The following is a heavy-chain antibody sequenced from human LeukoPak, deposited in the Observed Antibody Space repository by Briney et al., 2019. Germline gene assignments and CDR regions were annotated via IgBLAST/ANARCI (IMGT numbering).Heavy chain of an antibody. CDR1: GGTFSSYA. Sequence: SVKVSCKASGGTFSSYAISWLRQAHGQGLEWMGRIIPIFGTANYAQKFQGRVTITTDESTSTAYMELSSLRSEDTAVYYCARRTFGYSYGWNAFDIWGQGAMVTVSS. CDR2: IIPIFGTA. V-gene: IGHV1-69*05. J-gene: IGHJ3*02. CDR3: ARRTFGYSYGWNAFDI. D-gene: IGHD5-18*01.